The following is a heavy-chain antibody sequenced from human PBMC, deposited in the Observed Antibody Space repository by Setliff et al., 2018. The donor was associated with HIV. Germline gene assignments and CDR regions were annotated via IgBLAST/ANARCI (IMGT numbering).Heavy chain of an antibody. J-gene: IGHJ5*02. CDR3: ARDFGGYCSSMSCPGLFDP. D-gene: IGHD2-2*01. Sequence: ASVKVSCKASGYTFTGYYMHWVRQAPGQGLEWMGWINPNSGGTTYAQKFQGRVTMTRDTSTSRIYMELSSLRSQGTAVYACARDFGGYCSSMSCPGLFDPWGQGTLVTVSS. CDR1: GYTFTGYY. V-gene: IGHV1-2*02. CDR2: INPNSGGT.